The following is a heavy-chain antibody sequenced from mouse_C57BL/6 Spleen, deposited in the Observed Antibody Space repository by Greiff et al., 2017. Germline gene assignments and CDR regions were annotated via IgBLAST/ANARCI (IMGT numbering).Heavy chain of an antibody. J-gene: IGHJ2*01. CDR1: GFTFSDYG. V-gene: IGHV5-17*01. Sequence: EVKVVESGGGLVKPGGSLKLSCAASGFTFSDYGMHWVRQAPEKGLEWVAYISSGSSTIYYADTVKGRFTISRDNAKNTLFLQMTSLRSEDTAMYYCARVDTTVVPFDYWGQGTTLTVSS. CDR2: ISSGSSTI. D-gene: IGHD1-1*01. CDR3: ARVDTTVVPFDY.